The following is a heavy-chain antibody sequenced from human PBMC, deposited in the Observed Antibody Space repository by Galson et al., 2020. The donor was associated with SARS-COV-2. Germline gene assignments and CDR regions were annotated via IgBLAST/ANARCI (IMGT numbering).Heavy chain of an antibody. D-gene: IGHD3-10*01. J-gene: IGHJ4*02. CDR1: GGSISSSGYY. Sequence: SETLSLTCTVSGGSISSSGYYWGWIRQPPGKGLEWIGTIYYSGSTYYNPSLKSRVTISVDTSKNQFSLKLNSVTAADTAVYYCARHESSRDYYAGSGRYYRPHFDYWGQGTLVTVSS. CDR2: IYYSGST. CDR3: ARHESSRDYYAGSGRYYRPHFDY. V-gene: IGHV4-39*01.